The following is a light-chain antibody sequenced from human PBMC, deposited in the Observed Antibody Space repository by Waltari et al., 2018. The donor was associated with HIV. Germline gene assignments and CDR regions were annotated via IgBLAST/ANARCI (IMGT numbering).Light chain of an antibody. CDR2: GAS. CDR1: ENMTSQY. Sequence: EIMLTQSPATLSLSPGETAIVSCRASENMTSQYLAWYQQKSGQAPRLLLFGASTRNPGVPERFGGAGSGADFTLTVSRLEPEDFALYFCQQYVASPYTFGQGT. J-gene: IGKJ2*01. V-gene: IGKV3-20*01. CDR3: QQYVASPYT.